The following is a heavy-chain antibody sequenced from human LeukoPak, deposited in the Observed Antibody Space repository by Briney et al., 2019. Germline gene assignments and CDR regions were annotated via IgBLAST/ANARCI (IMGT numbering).Heavy chain of an antibody. Sequence: GGSLSLSCAASGFTFCLYSMHWVRQAPGKGLEWVSFISSSRSYIYYADSVKGRFTISRDNAKNSLYLQMNSLRAADTAVYYCARVGGTVAGIDYWGQGTLVTVSS. J-gene: IGHJ4*02. V-gene: IGHV3-21*01. CDR1: GFTFCLYS. CDR2: ISSSRSYI. D-gene: IGHD6-19*01. CDR3: ARVGGTVAGIDY.